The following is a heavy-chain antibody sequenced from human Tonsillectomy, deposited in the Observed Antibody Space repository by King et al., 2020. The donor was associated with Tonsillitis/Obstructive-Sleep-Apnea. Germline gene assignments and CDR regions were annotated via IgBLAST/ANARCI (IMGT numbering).Heavy chain of an antibody. J-gene: IGHJ5*01. D-gene: IGHD2-2*01. CDR1: GFTFSTYG. Sequence: VQLVESGGGVVQPGRSLRLSCAASGFTFSTYGMHWVRQAPGKGLEWVAVICYDGSEKYYAESVRGRFTISRANSKNTLYLQMNSLRAEDTAVYYCVRDGIISAARVRSGLDSWGQGTLVTVSS. V-gene: IGHV3-33*01. CDR3: VRDGIISAARVRSGLDS. CDR2: ICYDGSEK.